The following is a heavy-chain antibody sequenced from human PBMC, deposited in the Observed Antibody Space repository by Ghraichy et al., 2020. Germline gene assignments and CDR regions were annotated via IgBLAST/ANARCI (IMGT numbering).Heavy chain of an antibody. D-gene: IGHD4-23*01. Sequence: SETLSLTCTVSGGSISSYYWSWIRQPPGKGLEWIGYIYYSGSTNYNPSLKSRVTISVDTSKNQFSLKLSSVTAADTAVYYCARQRWFPKLFDYWGQGTLVTVSS. CDR2: IYYSGST. V-gene: IGHV4-59*08. CDR3: ARQRWFPKLFDY. CDR1: GGSISSYY. J-gene: IGHJ4*02.